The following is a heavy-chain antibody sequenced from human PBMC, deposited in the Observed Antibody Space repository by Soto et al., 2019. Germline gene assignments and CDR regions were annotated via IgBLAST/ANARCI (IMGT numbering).Heavy chain of an antibody. CDR2: IIPIFGTA. CDR3: ARAPELSAAGDFWYFDL. J-gene: IGHJ2*01. Sequence: SVKVSCKASGGTFSSYAISWVRQAPGQGLEWMGGIIPIFGTANYAQKFQGRVTITADKSTSTAYMELSSLRSEDTAVYYCARAPELSAAGDFWYFDLCGRVTLVTVPS. CDR1: GGTFSSYA. V-gene: IGHV1-69*06. D-gene: IGHD6-13*01.